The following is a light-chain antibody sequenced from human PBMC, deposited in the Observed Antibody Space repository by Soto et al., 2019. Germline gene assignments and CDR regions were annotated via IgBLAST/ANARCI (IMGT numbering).Light chain of an antibody. CDR3: QQNNNWPRT. Sequence: IMLTQSPGTLSLSPGGRATLYCRASQSVSSNLAWYQQRPGQAPRILIYGASTRASGIPARFVGSGSGTACTLTISSLQSEDVAVYYCQQNNNWPRTFGQGTKVDIK. J-gene: IGKJ1*01. CDR2: GAS. CDR1: QSVSSN. V-gene: IGKV3-15*01.